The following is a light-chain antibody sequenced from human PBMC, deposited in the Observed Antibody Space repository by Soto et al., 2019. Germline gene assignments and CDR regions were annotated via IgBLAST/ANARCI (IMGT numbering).Light chain of an antibody. CDR1: QSVSSNS. CDR3: QRHGGSIT. Sequence: EIVLTQSPGTLSLSPGERATLSCRASQSVSSNSLAWYQQKPGQAPRLLIYGASNRATGIADRFSGSGSGADFTLTISRLEPEDFAVYFCQRHGGSITFGQGTRLDIK. V-gene: IGKV3-20*01. J-gene: IGKJ5*01. CDR2: GAS.